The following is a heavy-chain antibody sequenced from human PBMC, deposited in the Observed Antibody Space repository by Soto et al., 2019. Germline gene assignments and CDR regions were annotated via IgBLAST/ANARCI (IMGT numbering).Heavy chain of an antibody. V-gene: IGHV3-30*18. D-gene: IGHD4-17*01. Sequence: PGGSLRLSCAASGFTFSSYGMHWVRQAPGKGLEWVAVISYDGSNKYYADSVKGRFAISRDNSKNTLYLQMNSLRAEDTAVYYCAKSQLSMTIYGDYVSGLVYWGQGTLVTVSS. J-gene: IGHJ4*02. CDR3: AKSQLSMTIYGDYVSGLVY. CDR1: GFTFSSYG. CDR2: ISYDGSNK.